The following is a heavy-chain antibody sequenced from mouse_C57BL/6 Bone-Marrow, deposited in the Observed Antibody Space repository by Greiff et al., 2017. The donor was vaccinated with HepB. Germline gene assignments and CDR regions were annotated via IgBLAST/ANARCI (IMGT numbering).Heavy chain of an antibody. CDR3: ARGGGYSGAWFAY. Sequence: VQLVESGPELVKPGASVKLSCKASGYTFTSYDINWVKQRPGQGLEWIGWIYPRDGSTKYNEKFKGKATVTVDTSSSTAYMELHSLTSEDSAVYFCARGGGYSGAWFAYWGQGTRVTVSA. CDR2: IYPRDGST. V-gene: IGHV1-85*01. D-gene: IGHD2-3*01. CDR1: GYTFTSYD. J-gene: IGHJ3*01.